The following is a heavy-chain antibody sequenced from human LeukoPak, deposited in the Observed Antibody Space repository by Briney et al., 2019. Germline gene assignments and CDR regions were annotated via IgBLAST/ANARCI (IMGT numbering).Heavy chain of an antibody. Sequence: GASVKVSCKASGYTFTGYYMYWVRQAPGQGLEWMGWINPNSGGTNYAQKFQGRVTMTRDTSISTAYMELSRLRSDDTAVYYCARDPGGSSTSCHDYWGRGTLVTVSS. CDR1: GYTFTGYY. CDR3: ARDPGGSSTSCHDY. V-gene: IGHV1-2*02. D-gene: IGHD2-2*01. CDR2: INPNSGGT. J-gene: IGHJ4*02.